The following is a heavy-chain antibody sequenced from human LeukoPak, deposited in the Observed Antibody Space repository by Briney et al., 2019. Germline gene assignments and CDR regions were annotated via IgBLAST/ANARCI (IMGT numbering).Heavy chain of an antibody. Sequence: GSLRLSCAASGFTFSSYAMHWVRQAPGKGLEWVAVISYDGSNKYYADSVKGRFTISRDNSKNTLYLQMNSLRAEDTAVYYCARNVEQLGFDYWGQGTLVTVSS. J-gene: IGHJ4*02. CDR2: ISYDGSNK. D-gene: IGHD6-6*01. V-gene: IGHV3-30-3*01. CDR3: ARNVEQLGFDY. CDR1: GFTFSSYA.